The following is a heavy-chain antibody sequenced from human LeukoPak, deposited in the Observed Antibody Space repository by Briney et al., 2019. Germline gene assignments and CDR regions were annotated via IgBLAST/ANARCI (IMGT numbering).Heavy chain of an antibody. J-gene: IGHJ4*02. D-gene: IGHD4-17*01. Sequence: GMSLRLSCAASGFTFDDYAMHWVRQAPGKGLEGVSGISWNSGSIGYADSVKGRFTISRDNAKHSLYLQMNSLRAEDTALYYCAKQNFGDYVFDHWGQGTLVTVSS. CDR1: GFTFDDYA. V-gene: IGHV3-9*01. CDR2: ISWNSGSI. CDR3: AKQNFGDYVFDH.